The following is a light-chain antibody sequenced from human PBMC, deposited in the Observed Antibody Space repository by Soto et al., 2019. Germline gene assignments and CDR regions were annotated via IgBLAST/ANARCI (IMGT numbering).Light chain of an antibody. J-gene: IGLJ2*01. CDR3: TSYTIENSLI. Sequence: QSVLTQPASVSGSPGQSITISCAGTTXDIGGYNYVSWYQHHPDKAPKLLIYGVSNRPSGVSNRFSASKSGNTASLTISGLQAEDEADYYCTSYTIENSLIFGGGTQLTVL. CDR2: GVS. V-gene: IGLV2-14*01. CDR1: TXDIGGYNY.